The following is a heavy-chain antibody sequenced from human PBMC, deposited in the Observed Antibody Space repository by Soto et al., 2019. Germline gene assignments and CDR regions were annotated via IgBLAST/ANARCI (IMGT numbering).Heavy chain of an antibody. Sequence: EVLLLESGGGLVQPGGSLRLSCEASGFSFSSFAMNWVRQAPGKGLEWVSAIGDSGASTYYADSVKGRFTISRDNSRNTLYLPLNRRTAEHPAVYYCAKAVELAVAGNGITVTVSS. J-gene: IGHJ6*01. V-gene: IGHV3-23*01. CDR1: GFSFSSFA. CDR3: AKAVELAV. D-gene: IGHD1-26*01. CDR2: IGDSGAST.